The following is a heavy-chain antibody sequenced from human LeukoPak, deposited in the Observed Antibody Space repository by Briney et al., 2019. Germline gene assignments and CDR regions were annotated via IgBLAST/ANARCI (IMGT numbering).Heavy chain of an antibody. V-gene: IGHV4-59*01. Sequence: PSETLSLTCTVSGGSISSYYWSWIRQPPGKGLEWIGYIYYSGSTNYNPSLKSRVTISVDTSKNQFSLKLSSVTAADTAVYYCARESVTMVRGVIITQFDPWGQGTLVTVSS. CDR2: IYYSGST. D-gene: IGHD3-10*01. J-gene: IGHJ5*02. CDR3: ARESVTMVRGVIITQFDP. CDR1: GGSISSYY.